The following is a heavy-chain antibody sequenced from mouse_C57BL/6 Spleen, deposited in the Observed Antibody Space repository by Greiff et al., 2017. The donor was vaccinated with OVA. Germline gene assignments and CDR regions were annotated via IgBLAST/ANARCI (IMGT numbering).Heavy chain of an antibody. D-gene: IGHD3-2*02. CDR1: GYTFTSYW. CDR3: ARGSEDSSGPFFAY. V-gene: IGHV1-59*01. J-gene: IGHJ3*01. CDR2: IDPSDSYT. Sequence: QVQLQQPGAELVRPGTSVKLSCKASGYTFTSYWMHWVKQRPGQGLEWIGVIDPSDSYTNYNQKFKGKATLTVDTSSSTAYMQLSSLTSEDSAVYYCARGSEDSSGPFFAYWGQGTLVTVSA.